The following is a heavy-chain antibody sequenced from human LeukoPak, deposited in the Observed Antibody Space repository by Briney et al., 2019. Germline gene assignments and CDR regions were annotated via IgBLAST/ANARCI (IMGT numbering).Heavy chain of an antibody. CDR2: IDPSDSYT. D-gene: IGHD2-21*01. CDR3: ARHSRNWFDP. V-gene: IGHV5-10-1*01. CDR1: GYSFTSYW. Sequence: ESLKISCKGSGYSFTSYWIGLVRQMPGKGLEWMGRIDPSDSYTNYSPSFQGHVTISADKSISTAYLQWSSLKASDTAMYYCARHSRNWFDPWGQGTLVTVSS. J-gene: IGHJ5*02.